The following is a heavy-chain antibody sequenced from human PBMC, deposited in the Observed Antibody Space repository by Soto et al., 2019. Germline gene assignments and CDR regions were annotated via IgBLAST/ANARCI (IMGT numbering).Heavy chain of an antibody. CDR1: GGSISSSSYY. J-gene: IGHJ4*02. V-gene: IGHV4-39*01. D-gene: IGHD6-13*01. CDR2: IYYSGST. Sequence: SETLSLTCTVSGGSISSSSYYWGWIRQPPGKGLEWIGSIYYSGSTYYNPSLKSRVTISVDTSKNQFSLKLSSVTAADTAVYYCARSPSIAAADYWGQGTLVTVSS. CDR3: ARSPSIAAADY.